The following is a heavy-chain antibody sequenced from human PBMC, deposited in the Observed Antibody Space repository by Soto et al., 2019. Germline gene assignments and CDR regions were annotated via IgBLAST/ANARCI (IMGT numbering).Heavy chain of an antibody. V-gene: IGHV1-3*01. D-gene: IGHD6-6*01. CDR3: ARCQDSSSHRYEH. Sequence: ASLKVSYRFCGYTYTSYSMHWAPQAPRQRLEWMGWINAGNGNTKYSQKFQGRVTITRDTAASTAHMEVSSLRSDDKAVYYCARCQDSSSHRYEHWGPGTRATVPS. J-gene: IGHJ4*02. CDR2: INAGNGNT. CDR1: GYTYTSYS.